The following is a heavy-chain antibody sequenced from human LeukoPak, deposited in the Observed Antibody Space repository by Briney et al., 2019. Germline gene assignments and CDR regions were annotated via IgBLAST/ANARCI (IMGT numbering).Heavy chain of an antibody. J-gene: IGHJ4*02. Sequence: GGSLRLSCAASGFTFSSYAMSWVRQAPGKGLEWVSAISGSGGSTYYADSVKGRFTISRDNSKNTLFLQMNSLRPEDTAVYYCARDLKTAMDYFDYWGQGALVTVSS. CDR3: ARDLKTAMDYFDY. CDR2: ISGSGGST. CDR1: GFTFSSYA. D-gene: IGHD2-2*01. V-gene: IGHV3-23*01.